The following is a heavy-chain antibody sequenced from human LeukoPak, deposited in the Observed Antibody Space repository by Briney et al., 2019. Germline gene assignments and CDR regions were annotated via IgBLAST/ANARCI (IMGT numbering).Heavy chain of an antibody. J-gene: IGHJ3*02. D-gene: IGHD2-21*02. CDR1: GYTFSGYY. V-gene: IGHV1-2*02. Sequence: PLASVKVSCKASGYTFSGYYMHWVRQAPGQGLEWMGWINPNTGRTNYAQNFQGRVTMTRDTSISTAYMELSRLRSDDTAVYYCARGLPPKAFDIWGQGTMVTVSS. CDR2: INPNTGRT. CDR3: ARGLPPKAFDI.